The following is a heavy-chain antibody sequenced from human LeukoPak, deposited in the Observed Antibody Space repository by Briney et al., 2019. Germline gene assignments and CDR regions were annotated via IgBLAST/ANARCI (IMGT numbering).Heavy chain of an antibody. D-gene: IGHD2-15*01. CDR1: GGSISSRNYY. CDR3: ARVRCSGGSCPYYYYYYYMDV. CDR2: IHYSGST. J-gene: IGHJ6*03. V-gene: IGHV4-39*07. Sequence: PSETLSLTCTVSGGSISSRNYYWGWIRQPPGKGLEWIGSIHYSGSTYYNPSLQSRVTISIDTSKNQFSLKLRFVTAADTAVYYCARVRCSGGSCPYYYYYYYMDVWDKGTTVTVSS.